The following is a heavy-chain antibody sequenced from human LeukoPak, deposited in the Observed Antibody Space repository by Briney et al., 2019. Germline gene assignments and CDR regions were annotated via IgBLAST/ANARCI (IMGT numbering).Heavy chain of an antibody. CDR2: IKQDGSEK. Sequence: GGSLRLSCAASVFTFSSYWMTWVRQAPGRGLEWVAIIKQDGSEKYYVHSLKGRFTISRENEKNSLFLQMSRLRAEDTAVYYCARESQYDFWSGFDCWGLGNLVTVSS. CDR3: ARESQYDFWSGFDC. D-gene: IGHD3-3*01. J-gene: IGHJ4*02. V-gene: IGHV3-7*01. CDR1: VFTFSSYW.